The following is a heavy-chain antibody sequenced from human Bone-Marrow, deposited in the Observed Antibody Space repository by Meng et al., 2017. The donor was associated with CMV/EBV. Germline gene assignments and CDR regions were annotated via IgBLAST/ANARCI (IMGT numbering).Heavy chain of an antibody. CDR3: ARDRANRAYDFWSGYELDYYYGMDV. CDR1: GFTFSSYS. V-gene: IGHV3-21*01. Sequence: GGSLRLSCAASGFTFSSYSMNWVRQAPGKGLEWVSSISSSSSYIYYADSVKGRFTISRDNAKNSLYLQMNRLRAEETAVYYCARDRANRAYDFWSGYELDYYYGMDVWGQGTTVTVSS. D-gene: IGHD3-3*01. CDR2: ISSSSSYI. J-gene: IGHJ6*02.